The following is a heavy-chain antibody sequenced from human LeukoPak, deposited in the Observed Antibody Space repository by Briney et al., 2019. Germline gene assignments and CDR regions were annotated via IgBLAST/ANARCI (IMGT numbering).Heavy chain of an antibody. CDR3: ARDLTSGGSFSP. CDR2: IYTSGST. J-gene: IGHJ5*02. V-gene: IGHV4-4*07. D-gene: IGHD2-15*01. Sequence: SETLSLTCTVSGGSISSYYWSWIRQPAGRGLEWIGRIYTSGSTNYNPSLKSRVTMSVDTSKNQFSLKLSSVTAADTAVYYCARDLTSGGSFSPWGQGTLVTVSS. CDR1: GGSISSYY.